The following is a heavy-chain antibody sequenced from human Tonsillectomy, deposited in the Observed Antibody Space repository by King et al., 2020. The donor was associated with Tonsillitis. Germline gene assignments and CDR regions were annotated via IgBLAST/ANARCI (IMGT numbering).Heavy chain of an antibody. CDR3: ARGAGPRSQFYDY. CDR1: GFTFSSYW. D-gene: IGHD3-10*01. Sequence: VQLVESGGGLVQPGGSLRLSCAASGFTFSSYWMHWVRQAPGKGLVWVSRINSDGSSTSYADSVKGRFTISRDNAKNTLYLQMNSLRAEDTDVYYCARGAGPRSQFYDYWGQGTLVTVSS. V-gene: IGHV3-74*01. J-gene: IGHJ4*02. CDR2: INSDGSST.